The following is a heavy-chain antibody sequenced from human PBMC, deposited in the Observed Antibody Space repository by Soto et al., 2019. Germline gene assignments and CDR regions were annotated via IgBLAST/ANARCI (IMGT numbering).Heavy chain of an antibody. CDR2: IYPSGST. D-gene: IGHD5-12*01. CDR1: GGSISGDA. CDR3: VRGRSYSVYDF. V-gene: IGHV4-4*07. Sequence: SETLSLTCTVSGGSISGDAWIWIRQPAGMGLEWMGHIYPSGSTSYNPSLKSRVTMSLDTSKNQIFLNLTSVTAADTAVFYCVRGRSYSVYDFWGPGTLVTVSS. J-gene: IGHJ4*02.